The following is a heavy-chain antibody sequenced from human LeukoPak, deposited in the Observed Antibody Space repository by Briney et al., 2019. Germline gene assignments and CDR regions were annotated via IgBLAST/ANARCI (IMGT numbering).Heavy chain of an antibody. Sequence: ASVKVSCKASGYTFTSYDINWVRQATGQGLEWMGWMNPNSGNTGYAQKFQGRVTITRNTSISTAYMELRSLRSDDTAVYYCARDVIGYYYDSSGYDYWGQGTLVTVSS. V-gene: IGHV1-8*03. J-gene: IGHJ4*02. CDR2: MNPNSGNT. D-gene: IGHD3-22*01. CDR1: GYTFTSYD. CDR3: ARDVIGYYYDSSGYDY.